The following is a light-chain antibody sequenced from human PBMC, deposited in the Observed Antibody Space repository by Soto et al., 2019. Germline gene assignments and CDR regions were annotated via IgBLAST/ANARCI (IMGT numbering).Light chain of an antibody. J-gene: IGLJ3*02. CDR3: QSFDSSLDGWV. CDR2: ANT. CDR1: SSNIGAGHD. V-gene: IGLV1-40*01. Sequence: QLVLTQPPSMSGAPGQRVTISCTGSSSNIGAGHDVHWYQQIPETAPKLLVSANTNRPSGVPDRFSGSNSGTSASLSITGLQAEDEADYYCQSFDSSLDGWVFGGGTKLTVL.